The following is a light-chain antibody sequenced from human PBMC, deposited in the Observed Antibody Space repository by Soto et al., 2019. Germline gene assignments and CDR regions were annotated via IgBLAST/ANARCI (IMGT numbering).Light chain of an antibody. Sequence: IVLTQSPAILSLSPGERATLSCSASQSIHTSLAWYQQKSGKPPRLVIYDSTLRANGVPDRFGGSRSGTEFTLTINSLEPEDFAVYYCQQRNVWPPITFGQGTRLEIK. J-gene: IGKJ5*01. CDR3: QQRNVWPPIT. CDR1: QSIHTS. V-gene: IGKV3-11*01. CDR2: DST.